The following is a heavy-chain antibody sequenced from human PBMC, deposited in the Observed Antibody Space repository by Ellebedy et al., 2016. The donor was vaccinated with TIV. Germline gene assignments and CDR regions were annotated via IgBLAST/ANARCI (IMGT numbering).Heavy chain of an antibody. V-gene: IGHV3-11*01. CDR1: GFTFSDYF. Sequence: GESLKISCAGSGFTFSDYFMTWVRQAPGKGLEWVSYRTNTGSTIYYADSVKGRFTVARDNSKNSLFLQMNNLRGEDAAVYYCGRAREPGYFAYYYHGMDVWGQGTTVTVSS. J-gene: IGHJ6*02. CDR2: RTNTGSTI. D-gene: IGHD3-9*01. CDR3: GRAREPGYFAYYYHGMDV.